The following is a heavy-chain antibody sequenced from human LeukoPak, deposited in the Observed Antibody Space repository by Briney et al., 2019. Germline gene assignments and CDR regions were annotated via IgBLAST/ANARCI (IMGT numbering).Heavy chain of an antibody. D-gene: IGHD3-3*01. V-gene: IGHV4-34*01. CDR2: ITHSGST. J-gene: IGHJ5*02. CDR3: AREGYDFWSGYYTRWFDP. Sequence: SETLSLTCAVYGGSFSGYYWSWIRQPPGKGLEWIGEITHSGSTNYNPSLKSRVTISVDTSKNQFSLKLSSVTAADTAVYYCAREGYDFWSGYYTRWFDPWGQGTLVTVSS. CDR1: GGSFSGYY.